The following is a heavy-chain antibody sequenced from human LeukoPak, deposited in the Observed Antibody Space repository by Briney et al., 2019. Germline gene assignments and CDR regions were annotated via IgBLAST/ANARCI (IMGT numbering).Heavy chain of an antibody. V-gene: IGHV1-69*04. CDR1: GGTYSSDA. J-gene: IGHJ6*02. D-gene: IGHD3-22*01. Sequence: ASVKVSCKASGGTYSSDAISWVRQAPGQGLEWMGRISPILDMANYAQKFQGRVTITADKSTSTAYMELSSLRSEDTAVYYCARDDSSGYYYYYYGMDVWGQGTTVTVSS. CDR3: ARDDSSGYYYYYYGMDV. CDR2: ISPILDMA.